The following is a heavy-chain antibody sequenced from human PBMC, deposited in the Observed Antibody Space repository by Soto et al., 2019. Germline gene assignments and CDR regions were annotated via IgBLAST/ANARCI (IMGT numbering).Heavy chain of an antibody. D-gene: IGHD2-2*01. CDR3: VRDKKYFRVNGNRFDS. V-gene: IGHV1-18*04. Sequence: ASVKVSCKASGYTSADFGISWVRQAPGQGLEWMGWVSGNNGASNPAPKVQGRITMTLDTSTGVSYMALRSLRSDDTAIYYCVRDKKYFRVNGNRFDSWGQGTPVPVSS. CDR1: GYTSADFG. J-gene: IGHJ5*01. CDR2: VSGNNGAS.